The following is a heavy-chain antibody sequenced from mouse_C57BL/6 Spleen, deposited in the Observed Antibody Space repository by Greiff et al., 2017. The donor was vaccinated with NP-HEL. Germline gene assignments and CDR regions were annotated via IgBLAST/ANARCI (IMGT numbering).Heavy chain of an antibody. J-gene: IGHJ4*01. Sequence: QVQLQQPGAELVMPGASVKLSCKASGYTFTSYWMHWVKQRPGQGLEWIGEIDPSDSYTNYNQKFKGESTLTVDKSSSTAYMQLSSLTSEDSAVYYCARRGYLEAMDYWGQGTSVTVSS. CDR3: ARRGYLEAMDY. D-gene: IGHD2-2*01. V-gene: IGHV1-69*01. CDR2: IDPSDSYT. CDR1: GYTFTSYW.